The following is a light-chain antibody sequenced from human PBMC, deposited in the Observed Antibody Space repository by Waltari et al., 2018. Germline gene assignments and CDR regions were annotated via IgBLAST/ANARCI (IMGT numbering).Light chain of an antibody. V-gene: IGLV3-1*01. Sequence: SYELTQPPSVSVSPGQTASITCSGDKLGDKYACWYQQRPGQSPVLVIYQDTKRPSGIPERFSGANSGNTATLTISGTQAMDEADYYCQAWDISTAHVVFGGGTKLTVL. CDR2: QDT. CDR1: KLGDKY. J-gene: IGLJ2*01. CDR3: QAWDISTAHVV.